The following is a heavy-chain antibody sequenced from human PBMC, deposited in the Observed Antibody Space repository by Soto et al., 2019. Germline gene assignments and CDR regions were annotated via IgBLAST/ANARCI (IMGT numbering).Heavy chain of an antibody. V-gene: IGHV3-23*01. D-gene: IGHD3-16*01. CDR2: ISGSGGST. CDR1: GFTFSSYA. CDR3: ATASGGIETAAFDI. J-gene: IGHJ3*02. Sequence: GGSLRLSCAASGFTFSSYAMSWVRQAPGKGLEWVSAISGSGGSTYYAASVKGRFTISRDNSKNTLYLQMNSLRAEDKAVYYCATASGGIETAAFDIWGQGTMVTVSS.